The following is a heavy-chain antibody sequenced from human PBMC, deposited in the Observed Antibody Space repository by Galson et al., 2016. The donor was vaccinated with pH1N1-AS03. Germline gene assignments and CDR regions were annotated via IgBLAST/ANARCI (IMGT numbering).Heavy chain of an antibody. CDR3: AKDQSHIIPLSGALS. CDR2: ISGSGIST. V-gene: IGHV3-23*01. J-gene: IGHJ5*02. Sequence: SLRLSCATSGFTFSSYAMFWVRQAPGKGLEWVSSISGSGISTYYADSVKGRFTISRDNSRNTVYLQMNSLRVEDTATHYCAKDQSHIIPLSGALSWGQGTLVTVSS. CDR1: GFTFSSYA. D-gene: IGHD3-3*01.